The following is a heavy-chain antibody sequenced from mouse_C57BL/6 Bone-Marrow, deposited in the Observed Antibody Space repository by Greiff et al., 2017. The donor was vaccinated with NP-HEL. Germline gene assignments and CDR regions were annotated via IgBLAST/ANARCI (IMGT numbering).Heavy chain of an antibody. D-gene: IGHD2-1*01. Sequence: EVQLVESGGGLVKPGGSLKLSCAASGFTFSDYGMHWVRQAPEKGLEWVAYISSGSSPIYYADTVTGRFTISRDNAKNTLFLQMTSLRSEDTAMYYCARNGNYLVYFDYWGQGTTLTVSS. J-gene: IGHJ2*01. V-gene: IGHV5-17*01. CDR2: ISSGSSPI. CDR1: GFTFSDYG. CDR3: ARNGNYLVYFDY.